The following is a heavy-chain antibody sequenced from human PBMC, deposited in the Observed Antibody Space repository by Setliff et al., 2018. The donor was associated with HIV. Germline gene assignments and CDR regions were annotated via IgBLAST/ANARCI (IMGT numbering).Heavy chain of an antibody. D-gene: IGHD3-3*01. CDR3: ARDRVPNY. CDR2: LNRDGSEI. V-gene: IGHV3-7*01. J-gene: IGHJ4*02. Sequence: GGSLRLSCAASGFTFRTYGMHWVRQAPGKGLEWVASLNRDGSEIHYVDSVKGRFTISRDNAKNSLDLQMNSLRAEDTAVYYCARDRVPNYWGQGTLVTVSS. CDR1: GFTFRTYG.